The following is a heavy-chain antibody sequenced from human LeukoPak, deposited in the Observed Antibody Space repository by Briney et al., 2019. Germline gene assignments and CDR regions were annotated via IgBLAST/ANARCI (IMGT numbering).Heavy chain of an antibody. CDR2: IKSKTDGGTT. V-gene: IGHV3-15*01. CDR1: GFTFSNAW. Sequence: GGSLRLSCAASGFTFSNAWMSWVRQAPGTGLEWVGRIKSKTDGGTTDYAAPVKGRFTISRDDSKNTLYLQMNSLKAEDTAVYYCARNLGFGSSSKVPWGQGTLVTVSS. D-gene: IGHD6-6*01. CDR3: ARNLGFGSSSKVP. J-gene: IGHJ5*02.